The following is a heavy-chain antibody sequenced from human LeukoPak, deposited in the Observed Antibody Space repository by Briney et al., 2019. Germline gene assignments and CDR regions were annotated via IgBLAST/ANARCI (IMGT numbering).Heavy chain of an antibody. V-gene: IGHV4-38-2*02. Sequence: MPSETLSLTCTVSGHSIINSYYWGWIRQPPGKGLEWIGSIYHTGSTYYNPSLKSRVTISVDTSKNQFSLKLSSVTAADTAVYYCARWYCSSTSCPDDAFDIWGQGTMVTVSS. CDR3: ARWYCSSTSCPDDAFDI. CDR2: IYHTGST. J-gene: IGHJ3*02. CDR1: GHSIINSYY. D-gene: IGHD2-2*01.